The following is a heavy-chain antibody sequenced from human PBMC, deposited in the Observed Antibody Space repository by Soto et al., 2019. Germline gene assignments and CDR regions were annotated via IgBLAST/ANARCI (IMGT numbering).Heavy chain of an antibody. D-gene: IGHD3-3*01. V-gene: IGHV1-2*02. Sequence: QLHLVQSGAVVKKPGASVTVSCSASGYPVTAYYMHWVRQAPGRGLEWMGGINPATGAAKYTQTFQGGVPMTRDTSTGTVFMELSGLTSEDTAVFYCARGGGVGVAGSAAFDMWGQGTLVTVSS. J-gene: IGHJ3*02. CDR1: GYPVTAYY. CDR3: ARGGGVGVAGSAAFDM. CDR2: INPATGAA.